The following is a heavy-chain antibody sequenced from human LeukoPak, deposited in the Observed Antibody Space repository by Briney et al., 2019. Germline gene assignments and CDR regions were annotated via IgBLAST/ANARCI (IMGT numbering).Heavy chain of an antibody. V-gene: IGHV4-59*01. CDR1: GGSITIFY. CDR3: ARFQWQGSKRFDP. CDR2: IYSDGRA. D-gene: IGHD6-19*01. J-gene: IGHJ5*02. Sequence: SETLSLTCTVSGGSITIFYSSWIRHPPGEGLEWIGYIYSDGRAIYKPSLKSRLIMSVDPSKTHFSLSLNYVTAADTAVYYCARFQWQGSKRFDPWGQGILITV.